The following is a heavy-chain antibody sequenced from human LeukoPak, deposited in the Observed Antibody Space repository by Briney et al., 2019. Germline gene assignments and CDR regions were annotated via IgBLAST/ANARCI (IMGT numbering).Heavy chain of an antibody. J-gene: IGHJ5*02. CDR3: ARHSTIHCSSTSCEGGWFDP. CDR1: GYSFTSYW. CDR2: IYPGDSDT. Sequence: RGESLKFSCKGSGYSFTSYWIGWVRQMPGKGLEWMGIIYPGDSDTRYSPSFQGQVTISADKSISTAYLQWSSLKASDTAMYYCARHSTIHCSSTSCEGGWFDPWGQGTLVTVSS. D-gene: IGHD2-2*01. V-gene: IGHV5-51*01.